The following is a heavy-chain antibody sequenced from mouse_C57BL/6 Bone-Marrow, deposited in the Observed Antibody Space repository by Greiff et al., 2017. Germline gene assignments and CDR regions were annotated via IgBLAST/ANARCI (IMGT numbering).Heavy chain of an antibody. CDR3: AREGYSNYVDYAMDY. CDR1: GYTFTDYY. CDR2: INPNNGGT. Sequence: VQLQQSGPELVKPGASVKISCKASGYTFTDYYMNWVKQSHGKSLEWIGDINPNNGGTSYNQKFKGKATLTVDKSSSTAYMELRSLTSEDSAVYYCAREGYSNYVDYAMDYWGQGTSVTVSS. V-gene: IGHV1-26*01. J-gene: IGHJ4*01. D-gene: IGHD2-5*01.